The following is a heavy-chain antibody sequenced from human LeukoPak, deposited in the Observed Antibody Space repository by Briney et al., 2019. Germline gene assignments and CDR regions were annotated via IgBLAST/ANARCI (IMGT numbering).Heavy chain of an antibody. J-gene: IGHJ4*02. CDR1: GYSFTTYW. CDR3: ARRTRYCSSTNCYYFDY. CDR2: IYPGDSDT. V-gene: IGHV5-51*01. D-gene: IGHD2-2*01. Sequence: GESLKISCKGSGYSFTTYWTAWVRQMPGKGLEWMGIIYPGDSDTRYSPSFQGQVTTSADKSISTAYLQWSSLKASDTAMYYCARRTRYCSSTNCYYFDYWGQGTLVTVSS.